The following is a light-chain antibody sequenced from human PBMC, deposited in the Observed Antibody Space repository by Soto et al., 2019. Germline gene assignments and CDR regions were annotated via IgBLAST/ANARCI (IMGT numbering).Light chain of an antibody. J-gene: IGKJ4*01. CDR2: STS. CDR3: QQYHMWPLT. V-gene: IGKV3-15*01. CDR1: QSVSSN. Sequence: EIVMTQSPATLSVSPGERATLSCRASQSVSSNFLAWYQQKPGQAPRLLIYSTSTRATGIPDRFSGSGSGTEFTLTISSLQSEDFAVYYCQQYHMWPLTFGGGTKVEIK.